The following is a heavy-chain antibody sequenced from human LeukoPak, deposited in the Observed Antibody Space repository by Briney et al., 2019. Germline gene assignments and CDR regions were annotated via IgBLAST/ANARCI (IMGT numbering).Heavy chain of an antibody. J-gene: IGHJ4*02. CDR3: ERGPYYYDSSGYYYHRFDY. D-gene: IGHD3-22*01. Sequence: GASVKVSCKASGYTFTSYGISWVRQAPGQGLEWMGWISAYNGNTNYAQKLQGRVTMTTDTSTSTAYMELRSLRSDDTAVYYCERGPYYYDSSGYYYHRFDYWGQGTLVTVSS. CDR1: GYTFTSYG. CDR2: ISAYNGNT. V-gene: IGHV1-18*01.